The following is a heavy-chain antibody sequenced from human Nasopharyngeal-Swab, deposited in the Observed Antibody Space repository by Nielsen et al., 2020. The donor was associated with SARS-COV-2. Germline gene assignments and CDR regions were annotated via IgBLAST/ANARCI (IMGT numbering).Heavy chain of an antibody. Sequence: SETLSLTCTVSGGPISSYYRSWIRQPPGKGLEWIGYIYYSGSTNYNPSLKSRVTISVDTSKNQFSLKLSSVTAADTAVYYCARGFDPWGQGTLVTVSS. V-gene: IGHV4-59*01. J-gene: IGHJ5*02. CDR2: IYYSGST. CDR1: GGPISSYY. CDR3: ARGFDP.